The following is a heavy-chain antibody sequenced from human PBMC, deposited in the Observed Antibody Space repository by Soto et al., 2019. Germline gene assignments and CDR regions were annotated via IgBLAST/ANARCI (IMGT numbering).Heavy chain of an antibody. CDR3: AKTQGFIRDNWFDP. Sequence: PGGSLRLSCEVSGFTFSSYAMSWVRQAPGRGLEWVSSISGSGDITYYADSVKGRFTVSRDNSKNTLYLQMSSLRAEDTAIYYCAKTQGFIRDNWFDPWGQGTLVTVSS. CDR1: GFTFSSYA. V-gene: IGHV3-23*01. D-gene: IGHD3-10*01. CDR2: ISGSGDIT. J-gene: IGHJ5*02.